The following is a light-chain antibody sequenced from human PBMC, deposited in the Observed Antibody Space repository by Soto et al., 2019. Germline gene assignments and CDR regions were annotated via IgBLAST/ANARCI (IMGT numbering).Light chain of an antibody. CDR2: GAS. J-gene: IGKJ1*01. CDR3: QQYSNWPRT. Sequence: EVIMTQSPATLSVSPGDRATLSCRASQSINSNLAWYQQQPGQAPRLLIYGASTRATGIPARFSGSGSGTEFTLSISSLQSEDFAVYYCQQYSNWPRTFGQGTKVDIK. V-gene: IGKV3-15*01. CDR1: QSINSN.